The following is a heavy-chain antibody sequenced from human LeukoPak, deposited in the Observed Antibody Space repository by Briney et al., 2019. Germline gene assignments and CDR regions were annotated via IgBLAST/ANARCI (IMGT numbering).Heavy chain of an antibody. CDR1: GFTFSSCA. V-gene: IGHV3-66*01. CDR2: INSGGST. Sequence: LPGGSLRLSCAASGFTFSSCAMSWVRRAPGKGLEWVSVINSGGSTYYADSVKGRFTISRDNSKNTLYLQMNSLRAEDTAVYYCARDLAYYGSGKQNYWGQGTLVTVSS. J-gene: IGHJ4*02. CDR3: ARDLAYYGSGKQNY. D-gene: IGHD3-10*01.